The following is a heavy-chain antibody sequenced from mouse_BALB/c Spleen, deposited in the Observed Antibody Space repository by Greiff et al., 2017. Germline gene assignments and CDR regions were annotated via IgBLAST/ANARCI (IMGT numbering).Heavy chain of an antibody. Sequence: EVKVEESGGGLVKPGGSLKLSCAASGFTFSSYAMSWVRQSPEKRLEWVAEISSGGSYTYYPDTVTGRFTISRDNAKNTLYLEMSSLRSEDTAMYYCARDRGDYVFDYWGQGTTLTVSS. CDR3: ARDRGDYVFDY. CDR1: GFTFSSYA. D-gene: IGHD2-4*01. V-gene: IGHV5-9-4*01. CDR2: ISSGGSYT. J-gene: IGHJ2*01.